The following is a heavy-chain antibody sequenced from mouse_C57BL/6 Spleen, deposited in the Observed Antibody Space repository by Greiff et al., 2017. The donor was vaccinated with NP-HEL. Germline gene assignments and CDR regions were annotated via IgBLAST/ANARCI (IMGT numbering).Heavy chain of an antibody. CDR3: ARGLRSASMDY. CDR2: IYPGDGDT. CDR1: GYAFSSSW. J-gene: IGHJ4*01. V-gene: IGHV1-82*01. Sequence: QVQLQQSGPELVKPGASVKISCKASGYAFSSSWMNWVKQRPGKGLEWIGRIYPGDGDTNYNGKFKGKATLTADKSSSTAYMQLSSLTSDDSAVYFCARGLRSASMDYWGQGTSVTVSS. D-gene: IGHD3-2*02.